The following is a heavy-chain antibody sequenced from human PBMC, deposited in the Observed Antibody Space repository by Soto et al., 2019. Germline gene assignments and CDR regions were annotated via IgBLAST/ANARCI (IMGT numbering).Heavy chain of an antibody. CDR3: ARSLRYENWFDP. CDR2: IYYSGST. J-gene: IGHJ5*02. D-gene: IGHD4-17*01. CDR1: GGSISSYY. Sequence: PSETLSLTCTVSGGSISSYYWSWIRQPPGKGLEWIGYIYYSGSTNYNPSLKSRVTISVDTSKNQFSLKLSSVTAADTAVYYCARSLRYENWFDPWGQETLVTVSS. V-gene: IGHV4-59*08.